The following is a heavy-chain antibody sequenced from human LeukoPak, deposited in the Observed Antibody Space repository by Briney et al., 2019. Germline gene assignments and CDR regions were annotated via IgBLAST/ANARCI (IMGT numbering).Heavy chain of an antibody. CDR3: ARVRIAVGYYYYMDV. D-gene: IGHD6-19*01. Sequence: GGSLRLSCAASGLTFSGYWMTWVRQAPGKGLEWVANIKQDGSEKYYVDSVKGRFTISKDNAKNSLYLQTNSLRAEDTAVYYCARVRIAVGYYYYMDVWGKGTTVTVSS. CDR2: IKQDGSEK. J-gene: IGHJ6*03. CDR1: GLTFSGYW. V-gene: IGHV3-7*01.